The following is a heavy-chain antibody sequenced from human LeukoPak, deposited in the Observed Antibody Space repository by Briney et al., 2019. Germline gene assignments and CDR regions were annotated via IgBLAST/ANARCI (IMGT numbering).Heavy chain of an antibody. CDR3: ARVHYYDSSGYYYFDY. Sequence: ASVQVSCKASGYTFTSYFIHWVRQAPGQGLEWMGIINPSGGSTGYPQKFQGRVTMTRDTSTSTVYMELSSLRSEDAAVYYCARVHYYDSSGYYYFDYWGQGTLATVSS. D-gene: IGHD3-22*01. J-gene: IGHJ4*02. CDR2: INPSGGST. CDR1: GYTFTSYF. V-gene: IGHV1-46*01.